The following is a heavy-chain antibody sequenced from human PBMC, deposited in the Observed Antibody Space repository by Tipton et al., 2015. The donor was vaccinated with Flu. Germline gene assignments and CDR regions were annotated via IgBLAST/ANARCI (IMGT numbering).Heavy chain of an antibody. Sequence: SLRLSCAASGFTFSSYAMSWVRQAPGKGLEWVSAISGSGGSTYYADSVKGWFTISRDNSKNTLYLQMNSLRAEDTAVYYCAKDSYYDFWSGPNWFDPWGQGTLVTVSS. J-gene: IGHJ5*02. CDR3: AKDSYYDFWSGPNWFDP. D-gene: IGHD3-3*01. V-gene: IGHV3-23*01. CDR1: GFTFSSYA. CDR2: ISGSGGST.